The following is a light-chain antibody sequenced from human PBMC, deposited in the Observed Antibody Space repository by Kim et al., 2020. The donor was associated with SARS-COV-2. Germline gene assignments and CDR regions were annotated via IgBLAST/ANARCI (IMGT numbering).Light chain of an antibody. Sequence: SYELTQPPSVSVAPGKTARITCGGGGIGGESMHWYQQKPGQAPVLVIYYNSDRPSGIPERFSGSNSETTATLTISRVEAGDEADYYCQAWDSLRAHPVFGGGTQLTVL. CDR2: YNS. V-gene: IGLV3-21*04. J-gene: IGLJ3*02. CDR1: GIGGES. CDR3: QAWDSLRAHPV.